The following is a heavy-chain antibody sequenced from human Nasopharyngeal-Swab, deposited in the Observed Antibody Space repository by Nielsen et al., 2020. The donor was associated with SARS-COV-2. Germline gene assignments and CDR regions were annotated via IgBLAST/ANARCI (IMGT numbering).Heavy chain of an antibody. V-gene: IGHV6-1*01. CDR1: GDNVSNINAV. J-gene: IGHJ6*03. CDR3: ARGSSPPIFYYYMDV. CDR2: TYYRSKWYN. Sequence: SETLSLTCAISGDNVSNINAVWTWIRQSPSRGLEWLGRTYYRSKWYNHYAISVEGRITINSDTSKNQFSLHLNSVTPEDTAVYYCARGSSPPIFYYYMDVWGKGTMVTVSS.